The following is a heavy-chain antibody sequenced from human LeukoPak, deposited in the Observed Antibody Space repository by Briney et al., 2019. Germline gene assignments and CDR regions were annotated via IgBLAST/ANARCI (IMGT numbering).Heavy chain of an antibody. CDR1: GGSISSSSYY. V-gene: IGHV4-39*01. CDR2: IYYSGST. D-gene: IGHD2-2*01. CDR3: ARLVVPASMPYYYYYYMAV. Sequence: SETLSLTCTVSGGSISSSSYYWGWIRQPPGKGLEWIGSIYYSGSTYYNPSLKSRVTISVDTSKNQFSLKLSSVTAADTAVYYCARLVVPASMPYYYYYYMAVWGKGTTVTVSS. J-gene: IGHJ6*03.